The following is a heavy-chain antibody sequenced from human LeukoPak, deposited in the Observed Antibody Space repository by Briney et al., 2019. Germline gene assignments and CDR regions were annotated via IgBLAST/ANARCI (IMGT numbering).Heavy chain of an antibody. V-gene: IGHV1-69*13. J-gene: IGHJ5*02. D-gene: IGHD1-7*01. Sequence: SVKVSCKASGGTFSSYAISWVRQAPGQGLEWMGGIIPIFGTTNYAQKFQGRVTITADESTSTAYMELSSLRSGDTAVYYCARDPWAGTRYTSQNWFDPWGQGTLVTVSS. CDR3: ARDPWAGTRYTSQNWFDP. CDR2: IIPIFGTT. CDR1: GGTFSSYA.